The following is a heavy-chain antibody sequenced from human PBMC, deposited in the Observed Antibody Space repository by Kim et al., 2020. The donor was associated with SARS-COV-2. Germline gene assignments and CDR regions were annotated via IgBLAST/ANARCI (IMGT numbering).Heavy chain of an antibody. D-gene: IGHD4-4*01. V-gene: IGHV4-4*02. CDR2: T. J-gene: IGHJ5*02. CDR3: ARAGTVTKNWA. Sequence: TNHNPSLKSRVTLSVDKAKNQFSLRLSSVTAADTAVYYCARAGTVTKNWAWGQGTLVTVSS.